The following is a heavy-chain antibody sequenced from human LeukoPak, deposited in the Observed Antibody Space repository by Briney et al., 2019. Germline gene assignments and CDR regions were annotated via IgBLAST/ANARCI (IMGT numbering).Heavy chain of an antibody. CDR1: GFTFSSYA. V-gene: IGHV3-64*01. CDR2: ISSNGGST. CDR3: ARVEITEDYYFDY. J-gene: IGHJ4*02. Sequence: GGSLRLSCAASGFTFSSYAMHWVRQAPGKGLEYVSAISSNGGSTYYANSVKGRFTISRDNSKNTLYLQMGSLRAEDMAVYYCARVEITEDYYFDYWGQGTLVTVSS. D-gene: IGHD3-16*01.